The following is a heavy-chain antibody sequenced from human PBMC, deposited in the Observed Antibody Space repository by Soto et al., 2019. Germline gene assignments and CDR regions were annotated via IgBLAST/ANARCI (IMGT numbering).Heavy chain of an antibody. CDR3: AKDPQQWIVYFDY. V-gene: IGHV3-23*01. D-gene: IGHD6-19*01. Sequence: GGSLRLSCAASEFTFSNYAMSWVRQAPGKGLEWVSSISDNGGTTYYADSVKGRFTISRDNSKNTQYLQMNSLGAEETAVYYCAKDPQQWIVYFDYWGKGPRVTVS. CDR2: ISDNGGTT. CDR1: EFTFSNYA. J-gene: IGHJ4*02.